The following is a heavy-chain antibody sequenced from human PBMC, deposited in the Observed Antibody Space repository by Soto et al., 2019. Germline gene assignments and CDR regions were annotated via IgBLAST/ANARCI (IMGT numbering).Heavy chain of an antibody. D-gene: IGHD4-17*01. CDR3: AILTKPTAVTTAFRGGYGLDV. J-gene: IGHJ6*02. CDR1: GGSVSSGNYF. CDR2: IHSSGST. Sequence: PSETLSLTCTVSGGSVSSGNYFWSWIRQPPGKGLEWIGYIHSSGSTNYNPSLKSRVTISVDTSRNQFSLKLTSVTAADTAVNYCAILTKPTAVTTAFRGGYGLDVWGQGTTVTVSS. V-gene: IGHV4-61*01.